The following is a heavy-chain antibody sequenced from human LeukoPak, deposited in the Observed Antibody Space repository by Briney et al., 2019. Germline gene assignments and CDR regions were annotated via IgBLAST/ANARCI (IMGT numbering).Heavy chain of an antibody. J-gene: IGHJ4*02. Sequence: GGSLRLSCAASGFTLSSYGMHWVRQAPGKGLEWVAVISYDGSNKYYADSVKGRFTISRDNSKNTLYLQMNSLRAEYTAVYYCAKEGHGSSLDYWGQGTLVTVSS. CDR3: AKEGHGSSLDY. CDR2: ISYDGSNK. V-gene: IGHV3-30*18. CDR1: GFTLSSYG. D-gene: IGHD6-13*01.